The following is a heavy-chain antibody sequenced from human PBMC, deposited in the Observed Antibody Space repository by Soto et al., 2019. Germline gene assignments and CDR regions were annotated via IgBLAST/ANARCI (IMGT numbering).Heavy chain of an antibody. D-gene: IGHD5-12*01. V-gene: IGHV3-7*03. CDR2: IKQDGSEK. J-gene: IGHJ4*02. CDR3: ARDRSGYSGYDNYYFDY. Sequence: GGSLRLSCAASGFTFSSYWMSWVRQAPGKGLEWVANIKQDGSEKYYVDSVKGRFTISRDNAKNSLYLQMNSLRAEDTAVYYCARDRSGYSGYDNYYFDYWGQGTLVTVSS. CDR1: GFTFSSYW.